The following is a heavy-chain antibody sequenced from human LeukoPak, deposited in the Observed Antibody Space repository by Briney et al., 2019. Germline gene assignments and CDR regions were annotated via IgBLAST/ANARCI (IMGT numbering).Heavy chain of an antibody. Sequence: GRSLRLSCAASGFTFSSYAMHWVRQAPGKGLEWVALISYDGSNKYYADSVKGRFTISRDNSKNTLYLQMSSLRAEDTAVYYCAKVGLTVTTILDYFDYWGQGTLVTVSS. D-gene: IGHD4-11*01. CDR1: GFTFSSYA. V-gene: IGHV3-30*18. CDR2: ISYDGSNK. CDR3: AKVGLTVTTILDYFDY. J-gene: IGHJ4*02.